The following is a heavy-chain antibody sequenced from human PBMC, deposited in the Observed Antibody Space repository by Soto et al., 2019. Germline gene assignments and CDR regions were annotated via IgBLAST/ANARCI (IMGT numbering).Heavy chain of an antibody. CDR3: AKSRDGYSFYFYYGMDV. CDR1: GFTFSHYG. D-gene: IGHD4-4*01. Sequence: PGGSLRPSCAAPGFTFSHYGMHWVRQAPGKGLEWVAHILHDGSNEYYADSVKGRFTISRDNSKNTLYLQMNSLTGDEPAVYYCAKSRDGYSFYFYYGMDVWGQGTTVTVS. CDR2: ILHDGSNE. V-gene: IGHV3-30*18. J-gene: IGHJ6*02.